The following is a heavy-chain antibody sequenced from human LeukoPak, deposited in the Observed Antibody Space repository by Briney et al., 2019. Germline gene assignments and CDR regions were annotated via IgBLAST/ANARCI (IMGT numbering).Heavy chain of an antibody. CDR2: IDPNSGGT. V-gene: IGHV1-2*02. D-gene: IGHD2-21*01. CDR1: GYTFTGYY. J-gene: IGHJ5*02. CDR3: ARTRRIGNWFDP. Sequence: GASVKVSCKASGYTFTGYYVHWVRQAPGQGLEWMGWIDPNSGGTNYAQKFQGRVTMTRDTSISTAYMELSRLRSDDTAVYYCARTRRIGNWFDPWGQGTLVTVSS.